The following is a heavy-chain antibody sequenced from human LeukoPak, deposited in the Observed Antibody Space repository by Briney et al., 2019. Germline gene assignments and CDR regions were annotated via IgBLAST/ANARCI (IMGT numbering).Heavy chain of an antibody. Sequence: SETLSLTCTVSGGSISSSNYYWGWIRQPPGKGLEWIGYIHYSGSTYYTPSLKSRLTISVDTSRNQFSLKLSSVIAADTAIYYCARDTMQQLVPDYWGQGALVTVSS. V-gene: IGHV4-30-4*08. J-gene: IGHJ4*02. CDR1: GGSISSSNYY. CDR2: IHYSGST. CDR3: ARDTMQQLVPDY. D-gene: IGHD6-13*01.